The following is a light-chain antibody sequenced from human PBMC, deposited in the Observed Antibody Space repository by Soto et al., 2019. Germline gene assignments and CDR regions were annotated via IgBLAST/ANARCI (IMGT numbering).Light chain of an antibody. CDR1: QSVSSSY. CDR2: GAS. V-gene: IGKV3-20*01. J-gene: IGKJ1*01. CDR3: QQYGSPTWT. Sequence: EIVLTQSPGTLSLSPGERATLSSRVSQSVSSSYLAWYQQKPGQAPRLLIYGASSRATGIPDRFSGSGSGTDFTLSISRLEPEDFAVYYCQQYGSPTWTFGQGTKVDI.